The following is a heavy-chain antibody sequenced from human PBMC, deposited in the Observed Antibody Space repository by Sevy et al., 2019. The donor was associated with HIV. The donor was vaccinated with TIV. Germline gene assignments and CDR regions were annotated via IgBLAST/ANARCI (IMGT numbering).Heavy chain of an antibody. CDR2: INAGNGNT. Sequence: ASVKVSCKASGYTFTSYAMHWVRQAPGQRLEWMGWINAGNGNTKYSQKFQGRVTITRDTSASTAYLELSSLRSEDTAVYYCARGRAHGGLTDDYWGQGTLVTVSS. J-gene: IGHJ4*02. CDR1: GYTFTSYA. CDR3: ARGRAHGGLTDDY. D-gene: IGHD3-9*01. V-gene: IGHV1-3*01.